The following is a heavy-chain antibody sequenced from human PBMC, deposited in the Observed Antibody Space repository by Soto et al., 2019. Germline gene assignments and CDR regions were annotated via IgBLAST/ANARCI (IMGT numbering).Heavy chain of an antibody. D-gene: IGHD1-26*01. J-gene: IGHJ4*02. CDR3: ARGPGYSGGHDYFDY. CDR2: ISYDGSNK. V-gene: IGHV3-30-3*01. Sequence: QVQLVESGGGVVQPGRSLRLSCAASGFTFSSYAMHWVRQAPGKGLEWVAVISYDGSNKYYADSVKGRFTISRDNSKNTLYRQMNSLRAEDTAVDYCARGPGYSGGHDYFDYWGQGTLVTVSS. CDR1: GFTFSSYA.